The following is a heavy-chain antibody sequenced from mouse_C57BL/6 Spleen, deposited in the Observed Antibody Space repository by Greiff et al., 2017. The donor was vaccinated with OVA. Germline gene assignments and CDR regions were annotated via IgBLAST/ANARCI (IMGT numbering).Heavy chain of an antibody. J-gene: IGHJ3*01. Sequence: EVKLMESGGGLVKPGGSLKLSCAASGFTFSSYAMSWVRQTPEKRLEWVATISDGGSYTYYPDNVKGRFTISRDNAKNNLYLQMSHLKSEDTAMYYCARDRGYDRAWFAYWGQGTLVTVSA. CDR2: ISDGGSYT. CDR1: GFTFSSYA. D-gene: IGHD2-3*01. V-gene: IGHV5-4*01. CDR3: ARDRGYDRAWFAY.